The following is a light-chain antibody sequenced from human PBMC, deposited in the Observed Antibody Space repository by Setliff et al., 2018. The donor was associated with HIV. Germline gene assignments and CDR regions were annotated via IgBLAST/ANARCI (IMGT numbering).Light chain of an antibody. Sequence: DIVMTQSPDSLAVSLGERATINCKSSQSVLYRSNGWNYLAWYQQKPGQPPKLLIYRSSIRESGVPDRFSGGGSGTDFTLTISSLQAEDVAVYYCQQYYNTPSFGQGTKVDIK. CDR2: RSS. V-gene: IGKV4-1*01. J-gene: IGKJ1*01. CDR3: QQYYNTPS. CDR1: QSVLYRSNGWNY.